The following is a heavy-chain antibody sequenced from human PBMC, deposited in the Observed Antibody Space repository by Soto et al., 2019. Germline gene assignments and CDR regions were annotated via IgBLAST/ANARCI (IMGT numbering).Heavy chain of an antibody. CDR3: AGSSGWTLKLDY. Sequence: GSLRLSCAASGFTFSSYAMHWVRQAPGKGLEWVAVISYDGSNKYYADSVKGRFTISRDNSKNTLYLQMNSLRAEDTAVYYCAGSSGWTLKLDYRGQRTLVTVSS. J-gene: IGHJ4*02. D-gene: IGHD6-19*01. CDR2: ISYDGSNK. V-gene: IGHV3-30-3*01. CDR1: GFTFSSYA.